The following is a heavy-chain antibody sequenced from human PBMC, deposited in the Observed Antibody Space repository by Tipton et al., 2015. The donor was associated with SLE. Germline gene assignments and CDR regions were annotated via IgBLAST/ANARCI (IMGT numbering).Heavy chain of an antibody. CDR3: ARARYCSSTSCSNFDY. CDR1: GFTFSSYA. CDR2: ISGSGGST. Sequence: SLRLSCAASGFTFSSYAMSWVRQAPGKGLEWVSAISGSGGSTYYADSVKGRFTISRDNSKNTLYLQMNSLRAEDTALYYCARARYCSSTSCSNFDYWGQGTLVTVSS. V-gene: IGHV3-23*01. D-gene: IGHD2-2*01. J-gene: IGHJ4*02.